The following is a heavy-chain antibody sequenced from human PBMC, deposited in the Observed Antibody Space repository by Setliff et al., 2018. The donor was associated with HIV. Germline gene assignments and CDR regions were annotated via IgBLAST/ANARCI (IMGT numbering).Heavy chain of an antibody. CDR3: VRSKPEIRYYYDTSGYKCFYYYMDV. V-gene: IGHV3-7*03. J-gene: IGHJ6*03. D-gene: IGHD3-22*01. CDR2: INQEGSEK. CDR1: GFTFSNYK. Sequence: LRLSCVASGFTFSNYKMSWVRQAPGKGLEWVANINQEGSEKFFVDSVKGRFTISIDDSRQTLYLQMNSLKTEDTAVYYCVRSKPEIRYYYDTSGYKCFYYYMDVWGKGTTVTVSS.